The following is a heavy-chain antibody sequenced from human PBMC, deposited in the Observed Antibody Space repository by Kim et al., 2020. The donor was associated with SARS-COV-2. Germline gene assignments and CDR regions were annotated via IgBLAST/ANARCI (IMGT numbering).Heavy chain of an antibody. J-gene: IGHJ4*02. CDR1: GFTFSSYA. D-gene: IGHD4-17*01. Sequence: GGSLRLSCAASGFTFSSYAMSWVRPAPGKGLEWVSAISGSGGSTYYADSVKGRFTISRDNSKNTLYLQMNSLRAEDTAVYYCAKDLWLTLMTTVTHYWGQGTLVTVSS. CDR2: ISGSGGST. V-gene: IGHV3-23*01. CDR3: AKDLWLTLMTTVTHY.